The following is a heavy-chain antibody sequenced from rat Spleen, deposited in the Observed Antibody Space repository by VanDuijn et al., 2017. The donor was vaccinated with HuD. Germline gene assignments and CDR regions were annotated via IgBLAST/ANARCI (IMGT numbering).Heavy chain of an antibody. CDR1: GFIFSDHY. CDR2: ISYDGSST. J-gene: IGHJ4*01. Sequence: EAQLVESGGGLVRPGRSLKLSCAASGFIFSDHYVAWVRQAPKKGLEWVATISYDGSSTYYRDSVKGRFTISRDNAKSTLYLQMDSLRSEDTATYYCARHNSGYGVMDAWGQGASVTVSS. CDR3: ARHNSGYGVMDA. D-gene: IGHD4-3*01. V-gene: IGHV5-7*01.